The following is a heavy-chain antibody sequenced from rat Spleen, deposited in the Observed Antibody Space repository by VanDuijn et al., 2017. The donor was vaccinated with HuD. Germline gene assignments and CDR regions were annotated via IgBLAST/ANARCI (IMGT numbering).Heavy chain of an antibody. CDR1: GFTFSDYY. CDR2: ISYDGSST. D-gene: IGHD3-7*01. Sequence: EVQLVESDGGLVQPGRSLKLSCAASGFTFSDYYMAWVRQAPTKGLAWVATISYDGSSTYYRDSVKGRFTISRDNAKSTLYLQMYSLRSEDTATYYCAREKPKSYYFDYWGQGVMVTVSS. J-gene: IGHJ2*01. V-gene: IGHV5-29*01. CDR3: AREKPKSYYFDY.